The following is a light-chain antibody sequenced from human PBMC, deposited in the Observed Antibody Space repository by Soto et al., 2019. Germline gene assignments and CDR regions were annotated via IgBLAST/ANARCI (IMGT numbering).Light chain of an antibody. J-gene: IGKJ1*01. Sequence: DIQMTQSPSTLSSSVGDRVTITCRASQSISNWLARYQQKPGKAPELLIYDASSLQSGVPSRFSGSGSGTQFTLTITSLQPDDFATYYCQQYNSLPATFGQGTKVDIK. CDR3: QQYNSLPAT. V-gene: IGKV1-5*01. CDR2: DAS. CDR1: QSISNW.